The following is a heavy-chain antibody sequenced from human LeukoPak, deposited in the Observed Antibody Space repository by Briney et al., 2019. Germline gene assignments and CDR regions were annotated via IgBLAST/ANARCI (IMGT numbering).Heavy chain of an antibody. CDR2: MNSIKSYR. J-gene: IGHJ4*02. CDR3: ARGRSGDYSLDY. D-gene: IGHD3-22*01. Sequence: GGSLRLSCAPSGFTFSSYSMNWVREAPGKGLAWVSSMNSIKSYRYYADSVMGRFTISRDNAKNSLYLQMNSLRAEDAAVYYCARGRSGDYSLDYWGQGTLVTVSS. V-gene: IGHV3-21*01. CDR1: GFTFSSYS.